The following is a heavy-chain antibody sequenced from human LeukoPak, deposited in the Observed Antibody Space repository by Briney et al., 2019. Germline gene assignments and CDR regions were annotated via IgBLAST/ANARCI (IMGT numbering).Heavy chain of an antibody. Sequence: GGSLRLSCLASGYTFSSYSINWVRQAPGKGLEWVSSISVRSNYIYYADSVRGRFRISRDDARDSLYLQMNRLRAEDTAVYYCVRLRRNSDTSGFYYYYDFWGQGTLVTVSS. CDR1: GYTFSSYS. V-gene: IGHV3-21*01. CDR3: VRLRRNSDTSGFYYYYDF. J-gene: IGHJ4*02. D-gene: IGHD3-22*01. CDR2: ISVRSNYI.